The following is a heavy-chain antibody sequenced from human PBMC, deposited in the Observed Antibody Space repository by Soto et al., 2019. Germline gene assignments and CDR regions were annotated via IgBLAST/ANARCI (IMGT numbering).Heavy chain of an antibody. CDR2: ISYDGSNK. Sequence: PGGSLSLSCAASGFTFSSYGMHWVRQAPGKGLEWVAVISYDGSNKYYADSVKGRFTISRDNSKNTLYLQMNSLRAEDTAVYYCAKDDSSGYVDYWGQGTLVTVSS. V-gene: IGHV3-30*18. J-gene: IGHJ4*02. D-gene: IGHD3-22*01. CDR3: AKDDSSGYVDY. CDR1: GFTFSSYG.